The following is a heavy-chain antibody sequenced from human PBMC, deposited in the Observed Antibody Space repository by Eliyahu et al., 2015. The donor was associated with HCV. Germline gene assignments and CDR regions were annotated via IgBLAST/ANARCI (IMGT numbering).Heavy chain of an antibody. CDR1: GGSFSGYY. D-gene: IGHD2-2*02. CDR2: INHSGST. CDR3: ARSEYCSSTSCYSY. J-gene: IGHJ4*02. V-gene: IGHV4-34*01. Sequence: QVQLQQWGAGLLKPSETLSLTCXVYGGSFSGYYXSWIRQPPGKGLEWIGEINHSGSTNYNPSLKSRVTISVDTSKNQFSLKLSSVTAADTAVYYCARSEYCSSTSCYSYWGQGTLVTVSS.